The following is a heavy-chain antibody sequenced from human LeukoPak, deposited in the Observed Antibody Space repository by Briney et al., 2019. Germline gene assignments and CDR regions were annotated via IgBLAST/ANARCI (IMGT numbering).Heavy chain of an antibody. J-gene: IGHJ4*02. Sequence: SETLSLTCAVYGGSFSDNYWSWIRQSPGKGLEWIGEINHSGSTNYNPSLKSRVTISVDTSKNQFSLKMRSVTAADTAVYYCAREQVHRVPPTYNRAVGRRGAFDYWGQGTLVTVSS. V-gene: IGHV4-34*01. CDR3: AREQVHRVPPTYNRAVGRRGAFDY. CDR1: GGSFSDNY. D-gene: IGHD6-19*01. CDR2: INHSGST.